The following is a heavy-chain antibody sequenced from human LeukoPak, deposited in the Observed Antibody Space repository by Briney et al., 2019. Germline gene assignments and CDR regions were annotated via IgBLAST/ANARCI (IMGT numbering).Heavy chain of an antibody. CDR1: GFTFSSYS. D-gene: IGHD5-18*01. V-gene: IGHV3-21*01. CDR2: TSSSSYI. J-gene: IGHJ5*02. Sequence: GGSLRLSCAASGFTFSSYSMNWVRQAPGKGLEWVSSTSSSSYIYYADSVKGRFTISRDNATNSLYLQMNSLGAEDTAVYYCARQARPDTAMEEDWFDPWGQGTLVTVSS. CDR3: ARQARPDTAMEEDWFDP.